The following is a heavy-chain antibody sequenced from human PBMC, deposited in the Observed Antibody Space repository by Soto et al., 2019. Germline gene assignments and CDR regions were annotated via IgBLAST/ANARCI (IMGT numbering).Heavy chain of an antibody. V-gene: IGHV4-30-4*01. CDR1: GSSIISGYYC. Sequence: SETLSLTSSVGGSSIISGYYCWSWSRLPPGKGQEWDWKSYYSGNTYYNPSLKSRLIRSIDTSKNQFSLKVGSVTAVDTAVYYCASSSLYGMDVWGQGTTVTVSS. CDR3: ASSSLYGMDV. CDR2: SYYSGNT. J-gene: IGHJ6*02.